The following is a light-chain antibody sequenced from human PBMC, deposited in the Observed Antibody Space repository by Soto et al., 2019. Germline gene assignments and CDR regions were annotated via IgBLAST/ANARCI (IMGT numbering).Light chain of an antibody. J-gene: IGKJ3*01. CDR3: QHYRSAPFT. CDR1: QSISSDH. Sequence: EIALTQSPGILSLSPGERATLACRASQSISSDHLAWYQQRPGQSPRLLIYCASSSTTGVPDRFSGSGSGTDFTLTISRLETEDFAVYYCQHYRSAPFTFGPGTKVDIK. CDR2: CAS. V-gene: IGKV3-20*01.